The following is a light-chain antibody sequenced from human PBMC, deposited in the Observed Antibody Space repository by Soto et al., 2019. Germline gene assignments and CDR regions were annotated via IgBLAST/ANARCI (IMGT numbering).Light chain of an antibody. V-gene: IGLV2-11*01. J-gene: IGLJ3*02. CDR1: SSDVGGYNY. Sequence: QSALTQPRSVSGSPGQSVTISCTGTSSDVGGYNYVSWYQQHPGKAPKLMIYDVSKRPSGVPDRFSGSKSGNTASLTISGIQAEDEADYYGGSYAGSYTVVGGGTKLTVL. CDR3: GSYAGSYTV. CDR2: DVS.